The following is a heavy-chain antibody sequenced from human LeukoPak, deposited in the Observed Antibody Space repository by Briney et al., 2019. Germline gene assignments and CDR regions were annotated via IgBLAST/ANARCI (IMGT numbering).Heavy chain of an antibody. CDR2: ISWNSGSI. V-gene: IGHV3-9*01. J-gene: IGHJ4*02. Sequence: GRSLRLSCAASGFTFDDYAMHWVRQAPGKDLEWVSGISWNSGSIGYADSVKGRFTISRDNAKNSLYLQMNSLRAEDTALYYCAKGEQLVRAGIQYWGQGTLVTVSS. CDR1: GFTFDDYA. CDR3: AKGEQLVRAGIQY. D-gene: IGHD6-13*01.